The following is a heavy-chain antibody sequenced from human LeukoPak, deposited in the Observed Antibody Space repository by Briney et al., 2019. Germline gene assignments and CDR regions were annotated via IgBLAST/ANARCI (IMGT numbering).Heavy chain of an antibody. CDR1: GFTFSKAW. CDR2: IKSKTDGGTT. J-gene: IGHJ4*02. CDR3: ARIIGTIGV. Sequence: GGSLRLSCAASGFTFSKAWMNWVRQAQGKGLEWVGRIKSKTDGGTTDYTAPVKGRFTISRDDSKTTVYLQMNSLKTEDTAMYYCARIIGTIGVWGQGTLVTVSS. V-gene: IGHV3-15*01. D-gene: IGHD1-7*01.